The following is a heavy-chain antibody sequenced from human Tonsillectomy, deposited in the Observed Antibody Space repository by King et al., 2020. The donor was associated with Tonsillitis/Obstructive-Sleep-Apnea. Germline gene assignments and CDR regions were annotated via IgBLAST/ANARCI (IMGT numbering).Heavy chain of an antibody. CDR3: ARDPLITIFGVVLITSGYYFDY. V-gene: IGHV3-48*02. Sequence: VQLVESGGGLVQPGGSLRLSCAASGFTFSSYSMNWVRQAPGKGLEWVSYISSSSSTIYYADSVKGRFTISRDNAKNSLYLQMNSLRDEDTAVYYCARDPLITIFGVVLITSGYYFDYWGQGTLVTVSS. CDR2: ISSSSSTI. CDR1: GFTFSSYS. J-gene: IGHJ4*02. D-gene: IGHD3-3*01.